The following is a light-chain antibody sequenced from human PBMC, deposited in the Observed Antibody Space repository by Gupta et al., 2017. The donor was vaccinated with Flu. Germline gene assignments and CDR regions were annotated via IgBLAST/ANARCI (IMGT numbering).Light chain of an antibody. Sequence: NCRSSQSVSHSSNNNNYLAWYQQKPGQPPKLLIYWASTRASGVPDRFGGSGSGTDFTLTISSLQAEDVAVYYCQQYYSTPLTFGGGTKVEIK. J-gene: IGKJ4*01. CDR2: WAS. CDR1: QSVSHSSNNNNY. CDR3: QQYYSTPLT. V-gene: IGKV4-1*01.